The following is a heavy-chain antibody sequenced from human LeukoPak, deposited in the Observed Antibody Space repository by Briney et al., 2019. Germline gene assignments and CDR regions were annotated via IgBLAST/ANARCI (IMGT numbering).Heavy chain of an antibody. J-gene: IGHJ4*02. D-gene: IGHD5-18*01. CDR1: GFTFTSYA. CDR2: ISGSDAST. CDR3: ARGYSYASYFDY. Sequence: GGSLRLSCVASGFTFTSYAMNWVRQAPGKGLEWVSGISGSDASTHYADSVKGRFTTSRDNAKNSLYLQMNSLRVEDTAVYYCARGYSYASYFDYWGQGTLVTVSS. V-gene: IGHV3-23*01.